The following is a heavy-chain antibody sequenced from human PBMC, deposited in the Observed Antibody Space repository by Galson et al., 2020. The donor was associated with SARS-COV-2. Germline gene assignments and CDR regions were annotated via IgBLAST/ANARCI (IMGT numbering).Heavy chain of an antibody. CDR2: IWYDGSNK. V-gene: IGHV3-33*06. CDR1: GFTFSSYG. D-gene: IGHD2-8*01. J-gene: IGHJ6*03. Sequence: GGSLRLSCAASGFTFSSYGMHWVRQAPGKGLEWVAVIWYDGSNKYYADSVKGRFTISRDNSKNTLYLQMNSLRAEDTAVYYCAKDMGYGYYYYYMDVWGKGTTVTVSS. CDR3: AKDMGYGYYYYYMDV.